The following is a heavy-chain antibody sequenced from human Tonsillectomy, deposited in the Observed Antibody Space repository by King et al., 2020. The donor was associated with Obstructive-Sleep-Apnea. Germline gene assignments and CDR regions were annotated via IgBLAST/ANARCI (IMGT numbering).Heavy chain of an antibody. CDR1: GFNFSSHS. CDR2: NSSRISSI. CDR3: ARAVGDY. J-gene: IGHJ4*02. D-gene: IGHD1-26*01. Sequence: QLVESGGGLVKPGGSLRLSWAASGFNFSSHSMNWVRQVSGKGRDGVSSNSSRISSISFADSVKGRFTISRDNAKNSLYLQMNSLRAEDTAVYYCARAVGDYWGQGTLVTVSS. V-gene: IGHV3-21*01.